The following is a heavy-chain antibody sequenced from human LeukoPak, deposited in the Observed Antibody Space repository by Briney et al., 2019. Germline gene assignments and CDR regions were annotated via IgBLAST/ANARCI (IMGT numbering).Heavy chain of an antibody. CDR1: GFTFSSYA. V-gene: IGHV3-23*01. CDR2: INTNGVTT. D-gene: IGHD6-19*01. Sequence: GGSLRLSCAASGFTFSSYAMSWVRQAPGKGLEWVSAINTNGVTTYYADSVKGRFTISRDSSKNTLSLQMSSLRAEDTAVYYCVKNRGSGYDYWGQGTLVTVSS. CDR3: VKNRGSGYDY. J-gene: IGHJ4*02.